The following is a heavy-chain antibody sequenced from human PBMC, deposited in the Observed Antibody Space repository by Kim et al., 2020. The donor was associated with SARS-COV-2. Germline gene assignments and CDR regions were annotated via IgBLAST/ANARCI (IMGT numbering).Heavy chain of an antibody. Sequence: SETLSLTCAVYGGSFSGYYWSWIRQPPGKGLELIGEINHSGSTNYNPSLKSRVTISVDTSKNQFSLKLSSVTAADTAVYYCARVGLAAAGPPYYYYYGM. V-gene: IGHV4-34*01. CDR1: GGSFSGYY. CDR2: INHSGST. J-gene: IGHJ6*01. CDR3: ARVGLAAAGPPYYYYYGM. D-gene: IGHD6-13*01.